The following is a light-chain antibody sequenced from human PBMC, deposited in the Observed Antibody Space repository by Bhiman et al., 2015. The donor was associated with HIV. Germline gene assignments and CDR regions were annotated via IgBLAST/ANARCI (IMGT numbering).Light chain of an antibody. CDR3: ATWDNSLSAVL. Sequence: QSVLTQPPSVSAAPGQKVTISCSGSSSNIGNNYVSWYQQLPGTAPKVLIYENNKRPSGIPDRISGSKSGTSATLGITGLQTGDEADYYCATWDNSLSAVLFGGGTKVTVL. V-gene: IGLV1-51*02. J-gene: IGLJ2*01. CDR2: ENN. CDR1: SSNIGNNY.